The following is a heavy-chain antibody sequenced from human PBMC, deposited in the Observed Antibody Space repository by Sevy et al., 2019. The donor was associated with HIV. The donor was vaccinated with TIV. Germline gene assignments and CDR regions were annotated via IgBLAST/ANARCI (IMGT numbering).Heavy chain of an antibody. Sequence: ASVKVSCKASGYTFTGYYMHWVRQAPGQGLEWMGRINPNSGGTNYAQKFQGRVTMTRDTSTSTAYMDLSRLRSDDTAVYYCARPKVSHYDSSGYYEDYFDYWGQGTLVTVSS. CDR1: GYTFTGYY. CDR3: ARPKVSHYDSSGYYEDYFDY. CDR2: INPNSGGT. J-gene: IGHJ4*02. V-gene: IGHV1-2*06. D-gene: IGHD3-22*01.